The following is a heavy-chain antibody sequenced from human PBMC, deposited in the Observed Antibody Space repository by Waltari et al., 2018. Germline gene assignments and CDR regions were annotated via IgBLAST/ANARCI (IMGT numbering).Heavy chain of an antibody. Sequence: QVQLVQSGAEVKKPGSSVKVSCKASGGTFSSYAISWVRQAPGQGLEWMGGIIPFLGIANHPPEFQGRVTITADKSTSTAYIELSSLRSEDTAVYYCARGRGSWPFDSFDILGQGTMVTVSS. CDR2: IIPFLGIA. CDR1: GGTFSSYA. J-gene: IGHJ3*02. CDR3: ARGRGSWPFDSFDI. D-gene: IGHD6-13*01. V-gene: IGHV1-69*10.